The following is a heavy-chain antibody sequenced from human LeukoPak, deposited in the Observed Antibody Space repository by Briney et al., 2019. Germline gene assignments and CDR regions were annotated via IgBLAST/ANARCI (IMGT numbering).Heavy chain of an antibody. Sequence: GGSLRLSCAASGFTVSSNYMSWVRQAPGKGLEWVSVIYSGGSTYYADSVKGRFTISRDNSKNTLYLQMNSLRAEDTAVYYCARGFTQPDMIVETDAFDIWGQGTMATVSS. CDR2: IYSGGST. CDR3: ARGFTQPDMIVETDAFDI. D-gene: IGHD3-22*01. J-gene: IGHJ3*02. CDR1: GFTVSSNY. V-gene: IGHV3-53*01.